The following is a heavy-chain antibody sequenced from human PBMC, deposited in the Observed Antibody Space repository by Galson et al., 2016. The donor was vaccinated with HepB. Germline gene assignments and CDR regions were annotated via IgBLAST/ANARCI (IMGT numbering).Heavy chain of an antibody. J-gene: IGHJ4*02. CDR2: ISFDGSHK. D-gene: IGHD3-22*01. Sequence: SLRLSCAASGFTFSRYSMHWVRQAPGKGLEWVAAISFDGSHKYYADSVKGRFTVPRDNSNDTLYLQMDSLRAEDTTVFYCARGGSGGYFYFDYWGQGILVTVSS. CDR1: GFTFSRYS. V-gene: IGHV3-30-3*01. CDR3: ARGGSGGYFYFDY.